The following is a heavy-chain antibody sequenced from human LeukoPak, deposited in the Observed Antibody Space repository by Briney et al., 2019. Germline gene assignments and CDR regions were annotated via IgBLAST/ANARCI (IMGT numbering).Heavy chain of an antibody. Sequence: ASVKVSCRPLDTPSPVFVTNGGHRPTGRGLGGRGWMSPNSGNTGYAQKFQGRVTMTRNTSIRTAYMELSSLKSEDTAVYYCARAPFYFDSSGWDWGQGTLVTVSS. CDR1: DTPSPVFV. CDR3: ARAPFYFDSSGWD. CDR2: MSPNSGNT. V-gene: IGHV1-8*01. J-gene: IGHJ4*02. D-gene: IGHD3-22*01.